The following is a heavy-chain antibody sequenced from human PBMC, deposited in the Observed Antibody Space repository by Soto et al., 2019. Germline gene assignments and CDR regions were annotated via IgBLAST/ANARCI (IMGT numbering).Heavy chain of an antibody. V-gene: IGHV1-3*01. Sequence: QAHLVQSGAEVKMPGDSVQVSCKASGFVSSNYNFHWVRQAPGQSLEWMGRINAGNGNSQYSQNLQGSVTFTSDASASAAFMELTNLRFEDRAMYYCARDYGSNWRLWGQGTLGRVSS. J-gene: IGHJ4*02. CDR2: INAGNGNS. CDR1: GFVSSNYN. D-gene: IGHD6-19*01. CDR3: ARDYGSNWRL.